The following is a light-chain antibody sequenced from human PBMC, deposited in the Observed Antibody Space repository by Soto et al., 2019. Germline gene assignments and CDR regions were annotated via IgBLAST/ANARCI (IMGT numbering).Light chain of an antibody. J-gene: IGLJ3*02. V-gene: IGLV1-44*01. CDR2: SNN. CDR3: AAWDDNLNGPHWV. Sequence: QSVLTQPPSASGTPGQRVTISCSGSNSNIGSNTVNWYQQLPGTAPKLLIYSNNQRPSGVPDRFSGSKSGTSASLAISGLQSEDEADYYCAAWDDNLNGPHWVFGGGTKLPVL. CDR1: NSNIGSNT.